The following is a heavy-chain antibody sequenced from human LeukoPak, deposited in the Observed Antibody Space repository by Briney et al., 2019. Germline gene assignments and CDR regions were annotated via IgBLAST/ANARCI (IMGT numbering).Heavy chain of an antibody. CDR3: AFSGMGGYFDY. CDR2: IXPXXXXX. D-gene: IGHD1-26*01. V-gene: IGHV1-46*01. CDR1: GYTFTXYY. Sequence: ASVKVSCKASGYTFTXYYMHWVRQAPGQXXXWXGXIXPXXXXXXXXXXXXXXXXXXXXTSTSTVYMELSSLRSEDTAVYYCAFSGMGGYFDYWGQGTLVTVSS. J-gene: IGHJ4*02.